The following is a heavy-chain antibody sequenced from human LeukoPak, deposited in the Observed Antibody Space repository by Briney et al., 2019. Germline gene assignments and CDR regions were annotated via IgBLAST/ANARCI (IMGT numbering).Heavy chain of an antibody. D-gene: IGHD3-10*01. Sequence: GGSLRLSCAASGFTFSDHYMDWVRLAPGKGLEWVSYISSSSSYTNYADSVKGRFTISRDNAKNSLYLQMNSLRAEDTAVYYCARLTRGYYHYGMDVWGQGTTVTVSS. CDR3: ARLTRGYYHYGMDV. J-gene: IGHJ6*02. CDR1: GFTFSDHY. CDR2: ISSSSSYT. V-gene: IGHV3-11*03.